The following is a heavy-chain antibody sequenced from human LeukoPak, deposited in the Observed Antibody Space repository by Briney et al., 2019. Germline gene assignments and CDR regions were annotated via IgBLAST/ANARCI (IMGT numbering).Heavy chain of an antibody. V-gene: IGHV3-74*01. J-gene: IGHJ6*03. CDR3: ARDQNGPYYYMDV. D-gene: IGHD2-8*01. Sequence: GGSLRLSCAASGFSFNIYWMRWVRHAPGKGLVWVSRIKSDGTGAAYADSVEGRFTISRDNAENTLYLQMNSLRAEDTAVYYCARDQNGPYYYMDVWGKGTTVTVSS. CDR2: IKSDGTGA. CDR1: GFSFNIYW.